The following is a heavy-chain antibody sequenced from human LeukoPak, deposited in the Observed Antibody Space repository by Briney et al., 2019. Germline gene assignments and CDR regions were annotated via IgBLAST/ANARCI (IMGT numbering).Heavy chain of an antibody. Sequence: GGSLRLSCAASGFTFSTYAMSWVRQAPGKGLEWVSGISGGGGTTYYADSVKGRFTISRDNFKNMLDLQMNSLGAEDTALYYCAKDDSHDPKSGDYDGWGQGTLVTVSS. CDR3: AKDDSHDPKSGDYDG. J-gene: IGHJ4*02. CDR2: ISGGGGTT. CDR1: GFTFSTYA. V-gene: IGHV3-23*01. D-gene: IGHD4-17*01.